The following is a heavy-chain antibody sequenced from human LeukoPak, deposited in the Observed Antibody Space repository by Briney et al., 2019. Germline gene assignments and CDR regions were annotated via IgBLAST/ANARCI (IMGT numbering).Heavy chain of an antibody. V-gene: IGHV1-69*04. Sequence: SVKASCKASGGTFNTYVISWVRQAPGQGLEWMGRIIPVVGFTNYAQKFQDRVTITADTSTTTVYMELSSLRAEDTAVYFCARSGAEITRLYDYWGQGTLVTVSS. CDR1: GGTFNTYV. CDR2: IIPVVGFT. CDR3: ARSGAEITRLYDY. D-gene: IGHD3-16*01. J-gene: IGHJ4*02.